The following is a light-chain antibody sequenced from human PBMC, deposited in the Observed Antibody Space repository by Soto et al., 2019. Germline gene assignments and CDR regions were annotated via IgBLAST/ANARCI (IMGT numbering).Light chain of an antibody. CDR1: SSDVGDFNY. V-gene: IGLV2-14*01. CDR2: DVS. Sequence: QSALTQPASVSGSPGQSITISCTGTSSDVGDFNYVSWYQQYPGKAPKLMIYDVSNRPSGISNRFSGSKSGNTASLTISGLQAEDEADYYCSAYIASSTYVVFGGVTKLTVL. J-gene: IGLJ2*01. CDR3: SAYIASSTYVV.